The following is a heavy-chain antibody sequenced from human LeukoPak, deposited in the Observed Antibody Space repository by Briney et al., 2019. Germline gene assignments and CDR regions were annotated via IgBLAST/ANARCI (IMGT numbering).Heavy chain of an antibody. D-gene: IGHD6-6*01. V-gene: IGHV4-30-2*01. CDR2: IYHSGST. CDR3: ARTSIAARRANAFDI. CDR1: GGSISSGGYS. Sequence: SETLSLTCAVSGGSISSGGYSWSWIRQPPGKGLEWIGYIYHSGSTYYNPSLESRVTISVDRSKNQFSLKLSSVTAADTAVYYCARTSIAARRANAFDIWGQGTMVTVSS. J-gene: IGHJ3*02.